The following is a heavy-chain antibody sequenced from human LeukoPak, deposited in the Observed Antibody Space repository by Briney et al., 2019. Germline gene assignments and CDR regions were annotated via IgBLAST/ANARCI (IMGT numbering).Heavy chain of an antibody. CDR3: AREPYSSSSDRHGRTFDY. CDR1: GYTFTAHY. Sequence: ASVQVSCKASGYTFTAHYIHWVRQAPGQGLEWMGQIHSNSGGEKYAQKFQGRVTVLRDTSINTIYMELTSLTSDDTAVYYCAREPYSSSSDRHGRTFDYWGQGTLVTVSP. J-gene: IGHJ4*02. CDR2: IHSNSGGE. V-gene: IGHV1-2*06. D-gene: IGHD6-6*01.